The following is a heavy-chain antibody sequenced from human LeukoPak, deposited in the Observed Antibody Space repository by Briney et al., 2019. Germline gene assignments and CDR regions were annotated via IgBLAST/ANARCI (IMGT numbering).Heavy chain of an antibody. Sequence: GGSLRLSCAASGFTFSSYSMSWVRQAPGKGLEWVAVISYDGSNKYYADSVKGRFTISRDNSKNTLYLQMNSLRAEDPAVYYCARDPGYCSSTSCYIDYWGQGTLVTVSS. CDR2: ISYDGSNK. CDR1: GFTFSSYS. CDR3: ARDPGYCSSTSCYIDY. V-gene: IGHV3-30-3*01. J-gene: IGHJ4*02. D-gene: IGHD2-2*03.